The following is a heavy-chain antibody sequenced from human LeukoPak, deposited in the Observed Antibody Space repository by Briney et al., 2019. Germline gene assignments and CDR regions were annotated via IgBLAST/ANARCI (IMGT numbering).Heavy chain of an antibody. CDR3: AKVGSSAAFDL. D-gene: IGHD3-10*01. V-gene: IGHV1-2*02. CDR1: GYTFTGYY. Sequence: GASMKVSCKTSGYTFTGYYIYWLRQAPGQGLEWMGWTNPHSGGTNYAQKFQGRVTMTSDTSTSTAYMELSSLRSDDTAVYYCAKVGSSAAFDLWGQGTMVTVSS. J-gene: IGHJ3*01. CDR2: TNPHSGGT.